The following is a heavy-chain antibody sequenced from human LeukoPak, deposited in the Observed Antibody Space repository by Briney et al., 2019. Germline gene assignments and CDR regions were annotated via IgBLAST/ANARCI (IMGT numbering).Heavy chain of an antibody. CDR1: GGSFSTYY. J-gene: IGHJ4*02. CDR3: ARDAKYYYGSRTYFFFEY. V-gene: IGHV4-4*07. CDR2: IYTTGTT. D-gene: IGHD3-10*01. Sequence: SETLSLTCTVSGGSFSTYYWSWIRQPAGKGLEWIGHIYTTGTTDYNPSLKSRVTMSIDTSKNQFSLKLNSVTAADTAIYYCARDAKYYYGSRTYFFFEYWGQGTPLSVSS.